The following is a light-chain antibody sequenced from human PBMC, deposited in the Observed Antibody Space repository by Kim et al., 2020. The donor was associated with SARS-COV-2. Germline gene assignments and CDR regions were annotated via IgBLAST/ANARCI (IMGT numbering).Light chain of an antibody. CDR3: QQSSNCLT. CDR1: QSVSSY. V-gene: IGKV3-11*01. J-gene: IGKJ4*02. CDR2: DAS. Sequence: SFSPGESATLSCRASQSVSSYLAWYQQTPGQAPRLLIYDASNRATGIPARFSGSWSATYFTLTISSLEPEDFADYYCQQSSNCLTFGGGTKVDIK.